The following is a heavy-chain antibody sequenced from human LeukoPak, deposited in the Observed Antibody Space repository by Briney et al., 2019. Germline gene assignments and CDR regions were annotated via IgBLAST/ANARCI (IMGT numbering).Heavy chain of an antibody. CDR1: GGSISSSSYY. D-gene: IGHD3-22*01. CDR2: NYYSGST. Sequence: SETLSLTCTVSGGSISSSSYYWGWIRQPPGKGLEWIGSNYYSGSTYYNPSLKSRVTISVDTSKNQFSLKLSSVTAADTAVYYCASNTYYYDSSGYYPDYWGQGTLVTVSS. CDR3: ASNTYYYDSSGYYPDY. V-gene: IGHV4-39*01. J-gene: IGHJ4*02.